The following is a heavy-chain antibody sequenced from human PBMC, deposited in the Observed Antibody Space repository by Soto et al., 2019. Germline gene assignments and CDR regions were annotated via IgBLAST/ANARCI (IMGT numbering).Heavy chain of an antibody. Sequence: SETLSLTCTVSGGSISSSSYYWGWIRQPPGKGLEWIGSIYYSGSTYYNPSLKSRVTISVDTSKNQFSLKLSSVTAADTAVYYCARHYVATIPYYFDYWGQGTLVTVSS. D-gene: IGHD5-12*01. CDR1: GGSISSSSYY. V-gene: IGHV4-39*01. J-gene: IGHJ4*02. CDR2: IYYSGST. CDR3: ARHYVATIPYYFDY.